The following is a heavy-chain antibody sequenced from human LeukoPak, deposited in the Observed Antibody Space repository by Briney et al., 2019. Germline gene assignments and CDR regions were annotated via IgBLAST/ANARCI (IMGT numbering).Heavy chain of an antibody. CDR1: GGTFSSYA. Sequence: AASVKVPCKASGGTFSSYAISWVRQAPEQGLEWMGGIIAVFGTANYAQKFQGRVTITADESTSTAYMELSSLRSEDTAVYYCARGWEAPDFWSGPLYYYYGMDVWGQGTTVTVSS. CDR2: IIAVFGTA. CDR3: ARGWEAPDFWSGPLYYYYGMDV. V-gene: IGHV1-69*01. D-gene: IGHD3-3*01. J-gene: IGHJ6*02.